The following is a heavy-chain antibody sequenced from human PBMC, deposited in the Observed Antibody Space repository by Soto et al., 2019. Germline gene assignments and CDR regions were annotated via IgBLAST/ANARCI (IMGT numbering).Heavy chain of an antibody. D-gene: IGHD2-21*01. V-gene: IGHV3-21*01. CDR3: ARGTAVIANDIDY. CDR2: ISSSSSHI. J-gene: IGHJ4*02. Sequence: GGSLRLSCAASGFTFSSYSMNWVRQAPGKGLEWVSSISSSSSHIYYADSVKGRFTISRDNAKNSLYLQMNSLRAEDTAVYYCARGTAVIANDIDYWGQGTLVTVSS. CDR1: GFTFSSYS.